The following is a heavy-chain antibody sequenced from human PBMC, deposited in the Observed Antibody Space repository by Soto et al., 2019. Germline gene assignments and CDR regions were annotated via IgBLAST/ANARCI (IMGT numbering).Heavy chain of an antibody. V-gene: IGHV3-23*01. Sequence: EVQLLESGGGLVQPGGSLRLSCAASGFTFSSYAMSWVRQAPGKGLEWVSAISGSGGSTYYADSVKGRFTISRDNSKNTLYLQMNSLRAEDTAVYYCAKDRGEREYSSSPAPNWFDPWGQGTLVTVSS. J-gene: IGHJ5*02. CDR2: ISGSGGST. D-gene: IGHD6-6*01. CDR3: AKDRGEREYSSSPAPNWFDP. CDR1: GFTFSSYA.